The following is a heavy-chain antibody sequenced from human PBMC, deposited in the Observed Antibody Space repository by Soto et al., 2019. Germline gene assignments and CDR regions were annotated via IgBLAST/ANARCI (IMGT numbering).Heavy chain of an antibody. Sequence: QVTLKESGPVLVKPTETLTLTCTVSGFSLSNARMGVSWIRQPPGKALEWLAHIFSNDEKSYSTSLKSRLTIYKDTSKSQVVLTMNNMDPVDTATYYCARDSQWLTFDYWGQGTLVTVSS. J-gene: IGHJ4*02. CDR2: IFSNDEK. V-gene: IGHV2-26*01. CDR3: ARDSQWLTFDY. D-gene: IGHD6-19*01. CDR1: GFSLSNARMG.